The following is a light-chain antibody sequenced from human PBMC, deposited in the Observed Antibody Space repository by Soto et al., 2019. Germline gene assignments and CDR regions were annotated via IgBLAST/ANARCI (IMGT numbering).Light chain of an antibody. CDR1: SSDVGGYNY. J-gene: IGLJ3*02. CDR2: EVT. V-gene: IGLV2-8*01. CDR3: SSYAASNNFYFV. Sequence: QSALTQPPSASGSPGQSVTISCTGTSSDVGGYNYVSWYQQYPGRAPKLMIYEVTKRPSGVPDRFSGSKSGNTASLTVSGLQXEDEADYYCSSYAASNNFYFVFGGGTKLTVL.